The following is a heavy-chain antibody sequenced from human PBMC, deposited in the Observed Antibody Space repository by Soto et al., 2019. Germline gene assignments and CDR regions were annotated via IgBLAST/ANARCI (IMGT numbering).Heavy chain of an antibody. CDR1: GVSISSYY. J-gene: IGHJ3*01. V-gene: IGHV4-59*08. D-gene: IGHD5-12*01. CDR3: ARHSSGYCAERAFDL. Sequence: QVQLQESGPGLLKPSETLSLTCTVSGVSISSYYWSWIRQPPGKGLEWIGYIYYSGTINYNPALKSRFSISVDTSKNPLSLKLISVTAADTAGYYCARHSSGYCAERAFDLWGQGTTVTVSS. CDR2: IYYSGTI.